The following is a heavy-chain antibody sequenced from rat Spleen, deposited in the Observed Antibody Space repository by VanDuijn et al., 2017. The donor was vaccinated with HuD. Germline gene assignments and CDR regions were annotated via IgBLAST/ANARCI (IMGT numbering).Heavy chain of an antibody. Sequence: EVQLVESGGGLVQPGRSLKLSCVASGFTFNKYWMNWIRQAPGKGLEWVGSITNTGGNLYYPDSVKGRFTISRDNAKSTLYLQMDSLRSEDTATYYCTTERPEPYGDYYVMDAWGQGASVTVSS. CDR3: TTERPEPYGDYYVMDA. D-gene: IGHD3-4*01. J-gene: IGHJ4*01. CDR2: ITNTGGNL. CDR1: GFTFNKYW. V-gene: IGHV5-31*01.